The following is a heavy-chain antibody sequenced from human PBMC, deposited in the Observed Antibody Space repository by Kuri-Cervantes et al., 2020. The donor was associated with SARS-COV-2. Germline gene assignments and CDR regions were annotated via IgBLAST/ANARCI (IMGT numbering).Heavy chain of an antibody. V-gene: IGHV4-59*08. CDR1: GGSISSYY. Sequence: ESLKISCTVSGGSISSYYWSWIRQPPGKGLEWIGYIYYSGSTNYNPSLKSRVTISVDTSKNQFSLKLSSVTAADTAVYYCARHPFTGIAAADPYFDYWGQGTLVTVSS. CDR3: ARHPFTGIAAADPYFDY. J-gene: IGHJ4*02. CDR2: IYYSGST. D-gene: IGHD6-13*01.